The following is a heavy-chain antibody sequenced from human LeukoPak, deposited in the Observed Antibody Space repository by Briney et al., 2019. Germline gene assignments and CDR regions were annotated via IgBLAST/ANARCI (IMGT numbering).Heavy chain of an antibody. Sequence: GGSLGLSCAASGFTFSSYSMNWVRQAPGKGLEWVSSISSSSSYIYYADSVKGRFTISRDNAKNSLYLQMNSLRAEDTAVYYCARDLGVGGIMITFGGVLDYWGQGTLVTVSS. J-gene: IGHJ4*02. CDR2: ISSSSSYI. CDR1: GFTFSSYS. V-gene: IGHV3-21*01. D-gene: IGHD3-16*01. CDR3: ARDLGVGGIMITFGGVLDY.